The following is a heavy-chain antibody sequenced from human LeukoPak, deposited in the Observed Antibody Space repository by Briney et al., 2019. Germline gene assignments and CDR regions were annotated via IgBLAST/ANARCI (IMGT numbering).Heavy chain of an antibody. J-gene: IGHJ4*02. CDR3: ARNGPVARYYFDY. V-gene: IGHV4-59*01. CDR1: GGSISSYY. D-gene: IGHD2-8*01. Sequence: KPSETLSLTCTVSGGSISSYYWSWIRQPPGKGLEWIGYIYYSGSTNYNPSLKSRVTISVDTSKNQFSLKLSSVTAADTAVYYCARNGPVARYYFDYWGQGTLVTVSS. CDR2: IYYSGST.